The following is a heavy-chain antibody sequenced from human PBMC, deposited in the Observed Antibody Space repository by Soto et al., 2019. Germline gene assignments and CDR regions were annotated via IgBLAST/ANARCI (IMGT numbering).Heavy chain of an antibody. CDR1: GYSISTYW. CDR2: VKQDGSEE. D-gene: IGHD5-18*01. CDR3: AALDTAMVKTAGY. Sequence: EVQLVESGGGLVQPGGSLRLSCAASGYSISTYWMSWVRQAPGKGLEWVANVKQDGSEEYYVDSVKGRFTISRDNARNTLYLQMNGLTAEDTAVYYCAALDTAMVKTAGYWGQGTLVTVSS. J-gene: IGHJ4*02. V-gene: IGHV3-7*01.